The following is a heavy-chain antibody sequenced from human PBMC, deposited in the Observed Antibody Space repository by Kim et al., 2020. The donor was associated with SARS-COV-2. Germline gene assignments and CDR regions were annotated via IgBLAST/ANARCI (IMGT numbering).Heavy chain of an antibody. CDR1: GYIFTAYS. J-gene: IGHJ3*02. Sequence: ASVKVSCKASGYIFTAYSIQWVRQAPGQGLEWMGRINLNTGDADYVQKFQGRVSMSRDTSIDTAYMELTRLRSDDTAIYYCARGGDYYEFEIWGQGTMVTVSS. D-gene: IGHD3-22*01. CDR2: INLNTGDA. V-gene: IGHV1-2*06. CDR3: ARGGDYYEFEI.